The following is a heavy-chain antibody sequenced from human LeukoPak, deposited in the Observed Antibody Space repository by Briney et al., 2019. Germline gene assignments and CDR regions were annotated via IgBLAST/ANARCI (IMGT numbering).Heavy chain of an antibody. Sequence: GGSLRLSCAASGFTFSSYAMHWVRQAPGKGLEWVAVISYDGSNKYYADSVKGRFTISRDNSKNTLYLQMNSLRAEDTAVYYCARDGEEWELLQPYYYYYYMDVWGKGTTVTVSS. CDR2: ISYDGSNK. V-gene: IGHV3-30*04. J-gene: IGHJ6*03. CDR3: ARDGEEWELLQPYYYYYYMDV. CDR1: GFTFSSYA. D-gene: IGHD1-26*01.